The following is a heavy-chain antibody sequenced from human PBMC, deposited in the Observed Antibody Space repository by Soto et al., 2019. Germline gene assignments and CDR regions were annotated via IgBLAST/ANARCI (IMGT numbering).Heavy chain of an antibody. J-gene: IGHJ4*02. V-gene: IGHV1-69*02. D-gene: IGHD5-12*01. CDR1: GGTFSSYT. CDR2: IIPILGIA. CDR3: ARGRVERWLHYFDY. Sequence: QVQLVQSGAEVKKPGSSVKVSCKAYGGTFSSYTISWVRQAPGHGLAWMGRIIPILGIANYAQKFQGRVTITADKSTSTAYMELSSLRSEDTAVYYCARGRVERWLHYFDYWGQGTLVTVSS.